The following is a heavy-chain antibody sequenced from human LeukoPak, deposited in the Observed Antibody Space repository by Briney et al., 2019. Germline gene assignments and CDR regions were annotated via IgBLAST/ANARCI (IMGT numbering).Heavy chain of an antibody. CDR3: ARDSGMATEYYYYYGMDV. V-gene: IGHV3-21*01. Sequence: GGSLRLSCAASGFTFSSNSMNWVRQAPGKGLEWVSSISSSSSFIYYADSVKGRFTISRDNAKNSLYLQMNSLRAEDTAVYYCARDSGMATEYYYYYGMDVWGQGTTVTVSS. D-gene: IGHD5-24*01. CDR2: ISSSSSFI. CDR1: GFTFSSNS. J-gene: IGHJ6*02.